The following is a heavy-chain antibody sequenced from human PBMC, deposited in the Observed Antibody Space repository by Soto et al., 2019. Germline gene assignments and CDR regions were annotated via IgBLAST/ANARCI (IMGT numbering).Heavy chain of an antibody. CDR3: SRWSGHGDL. J-gene: IGHJ4*02. CDR1: GFTVSGQS. CDR2: ISATEGIT. Sequence: EVQLLQSGGGLVQPGGSLRLSCAASGFTVSGQSMTWVRQAPGKGLEWISGISATEGITFYADSVRGRFTISRDKSKNTIYLQMSSLTVEDTATYYCSRWSGHGDLWAQGTLVTVSA. D-gene: IGHD3-10*01. V-gene: IGHV3-23*01.